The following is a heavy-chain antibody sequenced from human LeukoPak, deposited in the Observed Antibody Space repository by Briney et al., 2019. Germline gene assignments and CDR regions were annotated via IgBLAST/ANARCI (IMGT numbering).Heavy chain of an antibody. Sequence: SETLSLTCAVYGGSFSGYYWSWIRQPPGKGLEWIGEINHSGSTNYNPSLKSRVTISVDTSKNQFSLKLSSVTAADTAVYYCARNSSYSGSFTPRAGFDYWGQGTLVTVSS. CDR3: ARNSSYSGSFTPRAGFDY. D-gene: IGHD1-26*01. J-gene: IGHJ4*02. CDR1: GGSFSGYY. V-gene: IGHV4-34*01. CDR2: INHSGST.